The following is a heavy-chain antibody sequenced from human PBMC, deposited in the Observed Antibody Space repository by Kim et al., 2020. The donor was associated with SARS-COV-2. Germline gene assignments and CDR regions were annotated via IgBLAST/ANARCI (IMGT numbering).Heavy chain of an antibody. Sequence: ASVKVSCKASGYTFTSYGISWVRQAPGQGLEWMGWISAYNGNTNYAQKLQGRVTMTTDTSTSTAYMELRSLRSDDTAVYYCARGRTLQQLWSPGDYFDYWGQGTLVTVSS. V-gene: IGHV1-18*01. CDR3: ARGRTLQQLWSPGDYFDY. D-gene: IGHD5-18*01. CDR1: GYTFTSYG. J-gene: IGHJ4*02. CDR2: ISAYNGNT.